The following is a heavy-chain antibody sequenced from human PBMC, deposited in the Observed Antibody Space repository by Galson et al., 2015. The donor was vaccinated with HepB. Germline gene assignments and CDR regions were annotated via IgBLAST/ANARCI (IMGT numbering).Heavy chain of an antibody. CDR1: GFTFSSYA. D-gene: IGHD3-22*01. CDR3: AKEVITMIVVVSTPFDY. J-gene: IGHJ4*02. CDR2: ISGSGGST. V-gene: IGHV3-23*01. Sequence: SLRLSCAASGFTFSSYAMSWVRQAPGKGLEWVSAISGSGGSTYYADSVKGRFTISRDNSKNTLYLQMNSLRAEDTAVYYCAKEVITMIVVVSTPFDYWGQGTLVTVSS.